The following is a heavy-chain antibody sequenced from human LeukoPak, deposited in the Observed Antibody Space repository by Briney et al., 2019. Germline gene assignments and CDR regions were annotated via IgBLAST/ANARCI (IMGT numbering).Heavy chain of an antibody. CDR1: GFTFISYA. Sequence: GGSLRVSCAASGFTFISYAMSWVRQAPGKGLEWVSAISGSGGSTYYADSVKGRFTISRDNSKNTLYLQMNSLRAEDTGVYYCAKDPTVVVTVVDYWGQGTLVSVSS. D-gene: IGHD2-21*02. V-gene: IGHV3-23*01. J-gene: IGHJ4*02. CDR3: AKDPTVVVTVVDY. CDR2: ISGSGGST.